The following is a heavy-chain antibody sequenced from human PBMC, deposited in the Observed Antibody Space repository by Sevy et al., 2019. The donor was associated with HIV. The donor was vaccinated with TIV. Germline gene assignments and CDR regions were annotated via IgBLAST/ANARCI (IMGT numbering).Heavy chain of an antibody. CDR3: ARAQGGGDFWSGYPSVFDY. J-gene: IGHJ4*02. Sequence: SETLSLTCTVSGGSISSYYWSWIRQPPGKGLEWIGHIYYSGSTNYNPSLKSQVTISVDTSKNQFSLKLSSVTAADTAVYYCARAQGGGDFWSGYPSVFDYWGQGTLVTVSS. CDR1: GGSISSYY. V-gene: IGHV4-59*12. D-gene: IGHD3-3*01. CDR2: IYYSGST.